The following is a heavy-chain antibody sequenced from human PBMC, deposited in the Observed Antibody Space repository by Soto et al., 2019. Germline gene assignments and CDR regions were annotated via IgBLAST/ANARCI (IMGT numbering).Heavy chain of an antibody. D-gene: IGHD3-16*01. Sequence: SETLSLTGTVSGGSISSGDYYWSWIRQPPGKGLEWIGYIYYSGSTYYNPSLKSRVTISVDTSKNQFSLKLSSVTAADTAVYYCAGVAVLWGDYYYYGMDVWGQGTTVTVSS. V-gene: IGHV4-30-4*01. J-gene: IGHJ6*02. CDR1: GGSISSGDYY. CDR2: IYYSGST. CDR3: AGVAVLWGDYYYYGMDV.